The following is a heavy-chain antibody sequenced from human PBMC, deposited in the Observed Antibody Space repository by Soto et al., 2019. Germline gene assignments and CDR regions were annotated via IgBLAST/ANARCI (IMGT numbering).Heavy chain of an antibody. CDR2: IYPGDSDT. Sequence: GESLKISCKGSGYSFTSYWIGWVRQMPGKGLEWMGIIYPGDSDTRYSPSFQGQVTISADKSISTAYLQWSSLKASDTAMYYCARTPRHRLGVVVPAAMVWFDPWGQGTLVTVSS. CDR1: GYSFTSYW. CDR3: ARTPRHRLGVVVPAAMVWFDP. D-gene: IGHD2-2*01. V-gene: IGHV5-51*01. J-gene: IGHJ5*02.